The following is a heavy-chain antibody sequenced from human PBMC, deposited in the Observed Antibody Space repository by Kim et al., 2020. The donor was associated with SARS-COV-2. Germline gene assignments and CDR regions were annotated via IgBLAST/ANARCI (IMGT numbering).Heavy chain of an antibody. CDR3: AKSGGGSGCTN. Sequence: GGSLRLSCAASGFTFSTYAMSWVRQAPGKGLEWVSVISGGGSSTYYADSVKGRFTISRDNSKNTLYLQMNSLRAEDTAVYYCAKSGGGSGCTNWGQGTLVTVSS. CDR2: ISGGGSST. J-gene: IGHJ4*02. CDR1: GFTFSTYA. V-gene: IGHV3-23*01. D-gene: IGHD6-19*01.